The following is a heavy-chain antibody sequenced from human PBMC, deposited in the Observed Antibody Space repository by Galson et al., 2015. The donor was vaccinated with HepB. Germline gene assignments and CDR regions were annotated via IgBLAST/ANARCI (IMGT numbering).Heavy chain of an antibody. CDR1: GFAFSDFY. CDR2: ISGSTTYT. J-gene: IGHJ5*02. CDR3: ARDYGGSADYFDT. V-gene: IGHV3-11*05. D-gene: IGHD4-23*01. Sequence: ALRLSCAASGFAFSDFYMHWIRQASRKGLEWISYISGSTTYTNNVESVKGRITISRDNAKHSVYLQLTSLRAEDTAVYYCARDYGGSADYFDTWGQGTLVTVST.